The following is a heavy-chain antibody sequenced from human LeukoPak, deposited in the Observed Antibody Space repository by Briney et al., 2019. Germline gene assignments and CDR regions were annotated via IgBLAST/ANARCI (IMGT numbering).Heavy chain of an antibody. D-gene: IGHD6-13*01. V-gene: IGHV3-23*01. CDR3: AKGPHSSSFVYFDY. J-gene: IGHJ4*02. CDR2: ISGSGGST. CDR1: GFTFSSYA. Sequence: GGSLRLSCAASGFTFSSYAMSWVRQAPGKGLEGVSAISGSGGSTYYADSVKGRFTISRDNPKNTVYLQMNSLRAEDTAVYYCAKGPHSSSFVYFDYWGQGTLVTVSS.